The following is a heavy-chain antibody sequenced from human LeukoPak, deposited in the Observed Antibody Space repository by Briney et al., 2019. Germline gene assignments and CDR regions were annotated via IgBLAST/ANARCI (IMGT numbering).Heavy chain of an antibody. CDR3: AKAVARSAVTTYVDY. J-gene: IGHJ4*02. D-gene: IGHD4-17*01. CDR2: ISGSGGST. V-gene: IGHV3-23*01. Sequence: PGGSLRLSCAASGFTFCSYAMSWVRQAPGKGLEWVSGISGSGGSTYYADSVKGRFTISRDNSKNTLYLQMNSLRGEDTAVYYCAKAVARSAVTTYVDYWGQGTLVTVSS. CDR1: GFTFCSYA.